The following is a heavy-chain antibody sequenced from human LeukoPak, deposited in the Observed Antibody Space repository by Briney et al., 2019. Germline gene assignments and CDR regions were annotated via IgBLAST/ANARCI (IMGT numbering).Heavy chain of an antibody. CDR1: GFIFRDYY. Sequence: GGSLRLSCGASGFIFRDYYMTWIRQAPGKGLEWVSYISSSGSAMYYPDSMKGRFTISRDNAKNSLYLQINSLRAEDTAVYYCARATSDAFDIWGQGTMVTVS. D-gene: IGHD6-6*01. V-gene: IGHV3-11*01. CDR3: ARATSDAFDI. J-gene: IGHJ3*02. CDR2: ISSSGSAM.